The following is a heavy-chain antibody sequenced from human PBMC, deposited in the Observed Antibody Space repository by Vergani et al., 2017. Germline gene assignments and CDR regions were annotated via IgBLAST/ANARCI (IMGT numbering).Heavy chain of an antibody. CDR1: GFTFSSYC. D-gene: IGHD2-15*01. CDR2: INSRSDYI. Sequence: EVQLVESGGGLVKPGGSLRLSCEVSGFTFSSYCMTWVRQAPGKGLEWVSSINSRSDYIYYADSVKGRFTISRDNAKNSLYLQMNSLRVEDTAVYYCASNLYCSGATCYARSIDYWGQGTLVTVSS. CDR3: ASNLYCSGATCYARSIDY. V-gene: IGHV3-21*01. J-gene: IGHJ4*02.